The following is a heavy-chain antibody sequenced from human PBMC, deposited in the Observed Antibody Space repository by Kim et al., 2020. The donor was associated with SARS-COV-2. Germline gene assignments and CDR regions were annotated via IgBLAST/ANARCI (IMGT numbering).Heavy chain of an antibody. Sequence: ASVKVSCKASGYTFTSYGISWVRQAPGQGLEWMGWISAYNGNTNYAQKLQGRVTMTTDTSTSTAYMELRSLRSDDTAVYYCARDSAGNRKGGNSYGFDYWGQGTLVTVSS. CDR3: ARDSAGNRKGGNSYGFDY. J-gene: IGHJ4*02. D-gene: IGHD2-21*02. CDR2: ISAYNGNT. CDR1: GYTFTSYG. V-gene: IGHV1-18*04.